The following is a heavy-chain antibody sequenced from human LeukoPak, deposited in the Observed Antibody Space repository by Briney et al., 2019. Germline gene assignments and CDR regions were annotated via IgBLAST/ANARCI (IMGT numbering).Heavy chain of an antibody. CDR2: IYYSGST. CDR1: GGSISSYY. J-gene: IGHJ4*02. CDR3: AREAYCGGDCYSGFDY. Sequence: SETLSLACTVSGGSISSYYWSWIRQPPGKGLEWIGYIYYSGSTNYNPSLKSRVTISLDTSKNQFSLKMSSVTAADTAVYYWAREAYCGGDCYSGFDYWGQGTLVTVSS. D-gene: IGHD2-21*02. V-gene: IGHV4-59*01.